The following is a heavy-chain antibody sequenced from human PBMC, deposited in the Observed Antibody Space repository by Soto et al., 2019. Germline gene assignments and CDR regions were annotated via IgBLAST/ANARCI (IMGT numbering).Heavy chain of an antibody. CDR1: CTPITINY. V-gene: IGHV4-59*01. J-gene: IGHJ4*01. Sequence: PSETLSLTCTVSCTPITINYWSWIRQAPGKGLEWIGYTYYSGSNTYNTSLKSRVTISADTSKDQFYLKLNSVTDADTAVYYCAREARGPYDHWGQGIMVTVSS. D-gene: IGHD2-15*01. CDR2: TYYSGSN. CDR3: AREARGPYDH.